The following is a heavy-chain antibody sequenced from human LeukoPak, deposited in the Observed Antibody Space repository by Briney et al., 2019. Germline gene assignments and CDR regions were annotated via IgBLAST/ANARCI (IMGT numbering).Heavy chain of an antibody. CDR3: ARGGGLGRDSDY. Sequence: TSETLSLTCAVYGGSFSGYYWSWIRQPPGKGLEWIGEINHSGSTNYNPSLKSRVTISVDTSKNQFSLKLSSVTAADTAVYYCARGGGLGRDSDYWGQGTLVTVSS. D-gene: IGHD3-16*01. J-gene: IGHJ4*02. V-gene: IGHV4-34*01. CDR1: GGSFSGYY. CDR2: INHSGST.